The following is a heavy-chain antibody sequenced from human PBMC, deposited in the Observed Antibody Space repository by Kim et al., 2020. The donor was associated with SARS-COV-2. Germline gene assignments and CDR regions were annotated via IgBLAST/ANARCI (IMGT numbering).Heavy chain of an antibody. J-gene: IGHJ6*02. CDR3: ARSRGYYDSSGYYYGYYYYGMDV. CDR2: INHSGST. CDR1: GGSFSGYY. Sequence: SETLSLTCAVYGGSFSGYYWSWIRQPPGKGLEWIGEINHSGSTNYNPSLKSRVTISVDTSKNQFSLKLSSVTAADTAVYYCARSRGYYDSSGYYYGYYYYGMDVWGQGTTVTVSS. D-gene: IGHD3-22*01. V-gene: IGHV4-34*01.